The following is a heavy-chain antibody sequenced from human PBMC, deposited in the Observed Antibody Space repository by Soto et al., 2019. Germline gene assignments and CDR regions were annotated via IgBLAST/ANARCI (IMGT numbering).Heavy chain of an antibody. Sequence: GGSLRLSCAASGFTFSNYGMHWVRQAPGKGLEWVAVIWFDGSNKYYADSVKGRFTISRDNSKSTLFLQMNSLRAEDTALYYCARDPAPKSSGWNWFDPWGQGTLVTVSS. CDR2: IWFDGSNK. V-gene: IGHV3-33*01. D-gene: IGHD3-22*01. CDR1: GFTFSNYG. CDR3: ARDPAPKSSGWNWFDP. J-gene: IGHJ5*02.